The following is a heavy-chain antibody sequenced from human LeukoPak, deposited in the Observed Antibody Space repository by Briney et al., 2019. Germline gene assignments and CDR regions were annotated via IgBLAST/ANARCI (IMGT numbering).Heavy chain of an antibody. CDR2: IRYDGSNT. D-gene: IGHD2-21*02. CDR3: ARRGPAFPPKAYYYYYYMDA. Sequence: QSGGSLRLSCAASGFTFSSYGMHWVRQAPGKGLEWMTFIRYDGSNTFYTDSVKGRFTISRDNSKNTVYLQMNSLRADDTAVYYCARRGPAFPPKAYYYYYYMDAWGKGTTVTVSS. J-gene: IGHJ6*03. CDR1: GFTFSSYG. V-gene: IGHV3-30*02.